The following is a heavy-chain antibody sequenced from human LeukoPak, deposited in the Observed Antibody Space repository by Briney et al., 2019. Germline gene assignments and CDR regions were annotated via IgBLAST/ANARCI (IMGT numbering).Heavy chain of an antibody. CDR2: IYYSGST. CDR1: GGSISSSSYY. CDR3: ARTTGNSWYVRGPFDY. D-gene: IGHD6-13*01. J-gene: IGHJ4*02. Sequence: SETLSLTCTVSGGSISSSSYYWGWIRQPPGKGLDWIGIIYYSGSTNYNPSLKSRVTISVDTSKNQFSLKLTSVTGADTAIYYCARTTGNSWYVRGPFDYWGQGTLVTVSS. V-gene: IGHV4-39*01.